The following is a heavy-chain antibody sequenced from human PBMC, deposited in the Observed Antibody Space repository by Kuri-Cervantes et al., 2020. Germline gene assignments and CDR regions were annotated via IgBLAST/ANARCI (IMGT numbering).Heavy chain of an antibody. V-gene: IGHV4-39*07. CDR2: IYYSGST. Sequence: SETLSLTCTVSGGSISSSSYYWGWIRQPPGKGLEWIGSIYYSGSTYYNPSLKSRVTISVDKSKNQFSLKLSSVTAADTAVYYCARAHTVVTRARSRYFDYWGQGTLVTVSS. CDR3: ARAHTVVTRARSRYFDY. D-gene: IGHD4-23*01. J-gene: IGHJ4*02. CDR1: GGSISSSSYY.